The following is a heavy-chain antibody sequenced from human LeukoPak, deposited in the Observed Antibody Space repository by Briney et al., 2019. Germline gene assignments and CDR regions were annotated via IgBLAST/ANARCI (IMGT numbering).Heavy chain of an antibody. CDR1: GFTFSTYS. CDR3: AKVFGAAITMVRGVFDY. J-gene: IGHJ4*02. V-gene: IGHV3-21*01. CDR2: ITSPVGRI. D-gene: IGHD3-10*01. Sequence: PGGSLRLSCAASGFTFSTYSMNWVRQAPGKGLEWVSSITSPVGRIYYADSLKGRITISRDNSKNTLYLRMNSLRAEDTAVYYCAKVFGAAITMVRGVFDYWGQGTLVTVSS.